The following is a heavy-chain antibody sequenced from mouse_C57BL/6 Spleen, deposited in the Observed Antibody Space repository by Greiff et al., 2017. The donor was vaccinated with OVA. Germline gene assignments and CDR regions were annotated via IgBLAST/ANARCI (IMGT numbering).Heavy chain of an antibody. J-gene: IGHJ3*01. CDR3: ARYDGYWFAY. V-gene: IGHV1-54*01. D-gene: IGHD2-3*01. Sequence: VQLQQSGAELVRPGTSVKVSCKASGYAFTNYLIEWVKQRPGQGLEWIGVINPGSGGTNYNEKFKGKATLTADKSSSTAYMQLSSLTSEDSAVYFCARYDGYWFAYWGQGTLVTVSA. CDR2: INPGSGGT. CDR1: GYAFTNYL.